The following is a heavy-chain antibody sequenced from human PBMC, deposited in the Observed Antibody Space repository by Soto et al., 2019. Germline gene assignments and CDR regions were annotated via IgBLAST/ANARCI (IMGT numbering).Heavy chain of an antibody. Sequence: PGGSLRLSCTPSGFTFRNYGLVWVRQAPGKGLEWVALISYDGDNKYYPDSARGRFTVSRDNFKNMLFLQMDSLRPEDSAVYYCAKKIMGYAAHSGAMDVWGQGTTVTVSS. J-gene: IGHJ6*02. CDR1: GFTFRNYG. CDR2: ISYDGDNK. V-gene: IGHV3-30*18. CDR3: AKKIMGYAAHSGAMDV. D-gene: IGHD2-8*01.